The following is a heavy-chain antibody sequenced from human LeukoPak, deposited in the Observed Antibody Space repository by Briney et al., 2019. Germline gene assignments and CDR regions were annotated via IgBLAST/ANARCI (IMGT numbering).Heavy chain of an antibody. J-gene: IGHJ6*02. V-gene: IGHV4-30-4*01. CDR3: ARCSHDYSNYGPSGYYYGMDV. D-gene: IGHD4-11*01. Sequence: SQTLSLTCTVSGGSISSGDYYWSWIRQPPGKGLEWIGYIYYSGSTYYNPSLKSRVTISVDTSKNQFSLKLSSVTAADTAVYYCARCSHDYSNYGPSGYYYGMDVWGQGTTVTVSS. CDR1: GGSISSGDYY. CDR2: IYYSGST.